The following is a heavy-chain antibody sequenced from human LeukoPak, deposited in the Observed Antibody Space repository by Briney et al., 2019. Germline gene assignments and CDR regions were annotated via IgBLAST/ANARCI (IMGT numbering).Heavy chain of an antibody. D-gene: IGHD7-27*01. J-gene: IGHJ6*03. Sequence: LRGDSLKISCAASGFTFSSYAMSWVRQAPGKGLEWVSAISGSGGSTYYADSVKGRFTISRDNSKNTLYLQMNSLRAEDTAVYYCAKAHWGSGPYYYYYMDVWGKGTTVTVSS. V-gene: IGHV3-23*01. CDR1: GFTFSSYA. CDR2: ISGSGGST. CDR3: AKAHWGSGPYYYYYMDV.